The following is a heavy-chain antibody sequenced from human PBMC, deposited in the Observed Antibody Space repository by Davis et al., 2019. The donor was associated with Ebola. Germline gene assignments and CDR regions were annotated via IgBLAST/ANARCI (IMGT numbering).Heavy chain of an antibody. CDR2: IYSGGST. Sequence: GESLKISCAASGFTVSSNYMSWVRQAPGKGLEWVSLIYSGGSTYYSDSVNGRFTISRDNSKNTLYLQMNSLSAEDTAVYYCTRGLCSGGRCDYYYGMDVWGQGTTVTVSS. D-gene: IGHD2-15*01. CDR1: GFTVSSNY. V-gene: IGHV3-66*01. J-gene: IGHJ6*02. CDR3: TRGLCSGGRCDYYYGMDV.